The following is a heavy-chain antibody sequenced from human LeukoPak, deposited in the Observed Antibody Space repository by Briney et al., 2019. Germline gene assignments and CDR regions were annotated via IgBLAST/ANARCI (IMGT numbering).Heavy chain of an antibody. D-gene: IGHD1-26*01. J-gene: IGHJ5*02. CDR2: INPTGGST. Sequence: EASVKVSCKASGYTFTSYYMHWVRPAPGQRLEWMGLINPTGGSTGYAQKFQGRVTMTRDMSTSTDYMELSSLRSEDTAIYYCARDNSVGDNAWWFDRWGQGTLVTVS. CDR1: GYTFTSYY. V-gene: IGHV1-46*01. CDR3: ARDNSVGDNAWWFDR.